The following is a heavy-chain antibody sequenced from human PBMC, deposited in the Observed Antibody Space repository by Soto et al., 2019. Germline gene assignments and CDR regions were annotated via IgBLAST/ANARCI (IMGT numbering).Heavy chain of an antibody. CDR1: GGSIIDYH. D-gene: IGHD2-2*01. Sequence: QVQLQQSGPGLVKPSETLSLTCTVSGGSIIDYHWNWIRQPPGKGLEWIGYIYYNGVTNYNSSLKSRITISLDTSKNQFSLELSSVTAADTAIYYCARMRSSPSARYYFDYWGQGTLVTVSS. V-gene: IGHV4-59*01. CDR3: ARMRSSPSARYYFDY. CDR2: IYYNGVT. J-gene: IGHJ4*02.